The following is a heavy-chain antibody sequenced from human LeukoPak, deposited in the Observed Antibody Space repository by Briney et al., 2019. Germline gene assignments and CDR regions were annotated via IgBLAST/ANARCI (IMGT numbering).Heavy chain of an antibody. Sequence: SVKVSCKASGGTFSSYAISWVRQAPGQGLEWMGGIIPIFGTANYAQKFQGRVTITTDESTSTAYMELSSLRSEDTAVYYCAGHTVVTTAGVGRRRDYYYYYGMDVWGQGTTVTVSS. CDR3: AGHTVVTTAGVGRRRDYYYYYGMDV. J-gene: IGHJ6*02. CDR2: IIPIFGTA. V-gene: IGHV1-69*05. D-gene: IGHD4-23*01. CDR1: GGTFSSYA.